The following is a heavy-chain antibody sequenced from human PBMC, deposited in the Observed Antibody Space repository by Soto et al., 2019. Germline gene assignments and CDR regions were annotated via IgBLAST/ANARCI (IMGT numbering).Heavy chain of an antibody. J-gene: IGHJ4*02. V-gene: IGHV4-31*03. CDR1: GGSISSGGYY. CDR3: AREWRDYYFDY. Sequence: QVQLQESGPGLVKPSQILSLTCTVSGGSISSGGYYWSWIRQHPGKGLEWIGYIYYSGSTYYNPSLKCRVTISVDTSKHQFSLKLSSVTAADTAVYYCAREWRDYYFDYWGQGTLVTVSS. CDR2: IYYSGST.